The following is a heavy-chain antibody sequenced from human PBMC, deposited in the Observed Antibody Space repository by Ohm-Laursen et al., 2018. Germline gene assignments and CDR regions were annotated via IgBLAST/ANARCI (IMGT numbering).Heavy chain of an antibody. Sequence: ASVKVSCKASGYTFTTYHIHWVRQAPGQGLEWMGWMNPNGGGTNYAQKFQGRVTMTRDTSISTAYMELSRLRSDDTAMYYCASSGYRGYDFDSWGQGTLVTVSS. V-gene: IGHV1-2*02. CDR3: ASSGYRGYDFDS. CDR1: GYTFTTYH. CDR2: MNPNGGGT. D-gene: IGHD5-12*01. J-gene: IGHJ4*01.